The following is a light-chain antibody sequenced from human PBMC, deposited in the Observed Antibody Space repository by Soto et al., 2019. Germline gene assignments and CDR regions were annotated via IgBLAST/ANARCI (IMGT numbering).Light chain of an antibody. CDR1: QSISSW. Sequence: DRQMTHSPSTLSASVGDRVTITCRASQSISSWLAWYQQKPGKAPKLLIYDASSLESGVPSRFSGSGSGTEFTLTISSLQPDDFATYYCQQYNSYPGTFGQGTKV. CDR2: DAS. V-gene: IGKV1-5*01. J-gene: IGKJ1*01. CDR3: QQYNSYPGT.